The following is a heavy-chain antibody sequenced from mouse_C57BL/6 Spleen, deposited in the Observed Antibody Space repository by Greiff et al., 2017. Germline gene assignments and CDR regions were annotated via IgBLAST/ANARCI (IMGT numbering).Heavy chain of an antibody. Sequence: EVQLVESGGGLVKPGGSLKLSCAASGFTFSSYAMSWVRQTPEKRLEWVATISDGGSYTYYPHNVKGRFTISSDQAKNTMYLQKSHLKSDDTAMDYCAGKARVYYDYDYWGQGTTLTVSS. D-gene: IGHD2-4*01. CDR2: ISDGGSYT. CDR1: GFTFSSYA. V-gene: IGHV5-4*01. CDR3: AGKARVYYDYDY. J-gene: IGHJ2*01.